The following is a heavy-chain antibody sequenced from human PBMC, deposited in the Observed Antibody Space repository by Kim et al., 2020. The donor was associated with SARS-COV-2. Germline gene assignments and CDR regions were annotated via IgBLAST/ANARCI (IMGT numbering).Heavy chain of an antibody. Sequence: ASVKVSCKTSGSTFSSYYINWVRQAPGQGLEWMGVLNPSGGSTTYAQKFQGRVTMTRDTSTRTVYMELGSLRPEDTAVYYCATAPQYYYDNSGYYPHWGQGTLVTVSS. CDR3: ATAPQYYYDNSGYYPH. D-gene: IGHD3-22*01. J-gene: IGHJ4*02. CDR1: GSTFSSYY. V-gene: IGHV1-46*03. CDR2: LNPSGGST.